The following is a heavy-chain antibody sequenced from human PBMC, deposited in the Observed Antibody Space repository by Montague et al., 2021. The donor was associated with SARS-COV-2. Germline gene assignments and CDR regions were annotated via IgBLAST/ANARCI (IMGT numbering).Heavy chain of an antibody. V-gene: IGHV4-59*01. D-gene: IGHD2-15*01. CDR3: ASPGGYCTGGSCYYVY. CDR1: GGSISTYY. CDR2: INYSGST. Sequence: SETLSLTCSVSGGSISTYYWSWIRQPPGKGLEWIGYINYSGSTNYNPSLKSRVTISIDTSKNQFSLELSSVTAADMAVYYCASPGGYCTGGSCYYVYWGQGTLVTVSS. J-gene: IGHJ4*02.